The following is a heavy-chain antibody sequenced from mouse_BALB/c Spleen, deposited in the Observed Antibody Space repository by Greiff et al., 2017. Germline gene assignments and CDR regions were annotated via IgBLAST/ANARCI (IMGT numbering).Heavy chain of an antibody. CDR3: ARKGTYGNSPYYFDY. J-gene: IGHJ2*01. CDR2: INPSNGRT. Sequence: QVQLKQPGAELVKPGASVKLSCKASGYTFTSYWMHWVKQRPGQGLEWIGEINPSNGRTNYNEKFKSKATLTVDKSSSTAYMQLSSLTSEDSAVYYCARKGTYGNSPYYFDYWGQGTTLTVSS. CDR1: GYTFTSYW. D-gene: IGHD2-1*01. V-gene: IGHV1S81*02.